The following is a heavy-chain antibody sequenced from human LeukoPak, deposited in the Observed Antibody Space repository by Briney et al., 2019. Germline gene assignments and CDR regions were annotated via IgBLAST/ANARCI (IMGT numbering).Heavy chain of an antibody. Sequence: SVKVSCKASGGTFSSYAISWVRQAPGQGLEWMGGIIPIFGTANYAQKFQGRVTMTRDTSTSTVYMELSSLRSEDTAVYYCARGFSWSEYFDLWGRGTLVTVSS. V-gene: IGHV1-69*05. CDR3: ARGFSWSEYFDL. D-gene: IGHD2-15*01. J-gene: IGHJ2*01. CDR2: IIPIFGTA. CDR1: GGTFSSYA.